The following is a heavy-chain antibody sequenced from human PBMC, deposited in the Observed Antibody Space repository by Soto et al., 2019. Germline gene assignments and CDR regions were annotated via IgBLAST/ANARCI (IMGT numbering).Heavy chain of an antibody. J-gene: IGHJ4*02. CDR1: GGSFSGYY. V-gene: IGHV4-34*01. D-gene: IGHD1-1*01. CDR2: INHSGST. Sequence: SETLSLTCAVYGGSFSGYYWSWIRQPPGKGLEWIGEINHSGSTNYNPSLKSRVTISVDTSKNQFSLKLSSVTAADTAVYYCARGGNERDKAHHFDYWGQGTLVTVSS. CDR3: ARGGNERDKAHHFDY.